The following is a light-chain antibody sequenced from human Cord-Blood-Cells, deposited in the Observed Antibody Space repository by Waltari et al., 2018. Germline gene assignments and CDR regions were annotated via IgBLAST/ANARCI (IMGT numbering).Light chain of an antibody. Sequence: QSALTQPASVSGSPGQSITISCTGTSSDVGRYNLVSWYQQHPGKAPKLMIYEGSKRPAGVSNRFSGSKSGNTASLTISGHHAEDEADYYCCSYAGSSTWVFVGGTKLTVL. V-gene: IGLV2-23*01. J-gene: IGLJ3*02. CDR3: CSYAGSSTWV. CDR1: SSDVGRYNL. CDR2: EGS.